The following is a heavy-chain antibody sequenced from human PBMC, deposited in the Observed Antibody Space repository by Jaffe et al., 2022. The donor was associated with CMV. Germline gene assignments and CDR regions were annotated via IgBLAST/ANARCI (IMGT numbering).Heavy chain of an antibody. V-gene: IGHV4-59*01. CDR1: RSSISSYY. CDR2: FSYSGST. Sequence: QVQLQESGPGLVKPSETLSLTCSVSRSSISSYYWSWIRQPPGKGLEWIGYFSYSGSTNYNPSLKSRVTMSVDTSKNQFSLKLSSVTAADTAVYYCARDRDDYYDSGGYYWGDALDIWGQGTMVTVSS. J-gene: IGHJ3*02. D-gene: IGHD3-22*01. CDR3: ARDRDDYYDSGGYYWGDALDI.